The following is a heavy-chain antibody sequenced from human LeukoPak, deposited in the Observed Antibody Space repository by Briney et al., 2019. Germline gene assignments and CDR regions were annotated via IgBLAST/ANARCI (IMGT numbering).Heavy chain of an antibody. Sequence: SVKVSCKASGGTFSSYAISWVRPAPGQGLEWMGGIFPIFCTANYAQKFQGRVTITTDESTSTAYMELSSLRSEDTAVYYCARGNGDYDFWSGYWGYFDYWGQGTLVTVSS. CDR1: GGTFSSYA. CDR2: IFPIFCTA. V-gene: IGHV1-69*05. CDR3: ARGNGDYDFWSGYWGYFDY. J-gene: IGHJ4*02. D-gene: IGHD3-3*01.